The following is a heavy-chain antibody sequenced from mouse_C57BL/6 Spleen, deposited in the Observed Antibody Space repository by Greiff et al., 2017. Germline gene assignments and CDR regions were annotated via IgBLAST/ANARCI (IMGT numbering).Heavy chain of an antibody. V-gene: IGHV1-15*01. CDR3: TRSLLTYAMDY. Sequence: QVQLQQSGAELVRPGTSVTLSCKASGYTFTSYEMHWVKQTPVHGLEWIGAIDPEAGGTAYNQKFKGKAILTADKSSSTAYMELRSLTSEDTAGYYCTRSLLTYAMDYWGQGTSVTVAS. CDR1: GYTFTSYE. D-gene: IGHD2-12*01. CDR2: IDPEAGGT. J-gene: IGHJ4*01.